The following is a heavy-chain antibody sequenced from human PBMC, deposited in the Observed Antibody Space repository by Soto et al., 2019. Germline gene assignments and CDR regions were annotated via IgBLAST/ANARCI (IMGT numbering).Heavy chain of an antibody. CDR3: ARSAGWYAVHS. V-gene: IGHV4-4*02. D-gene: IGHD6-19*01. Sequence: QVQLQESGPGLVKPSGTLSLTCAVSGDSVSSNYYWCWVRQPPGKGLEWIGEIYHTGTTNYNPSLQSRVTISVDKSNNQFSLDLSSVTAADTAVYYCARSAGWYAVHSWGPGNLVTVSS. CDR1: GDSVSSNYY. CDR2: IYHTGTT. J-gene: IGHJ4*02.